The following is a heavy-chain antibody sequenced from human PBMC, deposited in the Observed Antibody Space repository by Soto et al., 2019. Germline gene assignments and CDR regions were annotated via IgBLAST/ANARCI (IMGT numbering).Heavy chain of an antibody. CDR1: GFTFSDSA. CDR3: TRANDGDYSTFDY. CDR2: IRSKDNNYAT. J-gene: IGHJ4*02. Sequence: EVQLVESGGGLVQPGGSLKLSCAASGFTFSDSAIHWVRQTSGKGLEWVARIRSKDNNYATVYAASLEGRFTISRDEAKNTAHLQMNSLKVEDTAVYYCTRANDGDYSTFDYWGQGTLVIVSS. D-gene: IGHD4-17*01. V-gene: IGHV3-73*02.